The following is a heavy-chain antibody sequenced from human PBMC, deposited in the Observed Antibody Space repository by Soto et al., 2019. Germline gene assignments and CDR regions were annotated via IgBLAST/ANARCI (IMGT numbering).Heavy chain of an antibody. CDR3: AHKGSGLYTLDY. J-gene: IGHJ4*02. CDR1: GFSLDTSGVG. CDR2: IYWDDYK. D-gene: IGHD3-10*01. Sequence: QITLKESGPTLVKPTQTLTLTCTFSGFSLDTSGVGVGWIRQPPGKALEWVAVIYWDDYKHFSPSLESRLTITKDPSENLVVLTMTDMDPVDTATYYCAHKGSGLYTLDYWGQGTLVTVSS. V-gene: IGHV2-5*02.